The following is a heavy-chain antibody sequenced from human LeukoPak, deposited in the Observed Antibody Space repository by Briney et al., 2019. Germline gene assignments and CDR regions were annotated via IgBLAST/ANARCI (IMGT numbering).Heavy chain of an antibody. J-gene: IGHJ4*02. CDR2: VSDDETYK. V-gene: IGHV3-30-3*01. Sequence: QSGGSLRLSCAASGFTFNSYSMHWVRQAPGKGLEWVTAVSDDETYKFYADSVKGRFTISRDNSKNTLYLQMNSLRAEDTAVYYCARGYGSGSYYNLYYFDYWGQGTLVTVSS. D-gene: IGHD3-10*01. CDR3: ARGYGSGSYYNLYYFDY. CDR1: GFTFNSYS.